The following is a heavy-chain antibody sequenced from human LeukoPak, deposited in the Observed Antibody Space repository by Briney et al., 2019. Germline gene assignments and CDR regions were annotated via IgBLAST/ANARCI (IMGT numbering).Heavy chain of an antibody. CDR1: GFTFSSYS. J-gene: IGHJ6*03. V-gene: IGHV3-21*05. CDR2: ISSSTSYI. Sequence: PGGSLRLSCAASGFTFSSYSMNWVRQAPGKGLEWVSYISSSTSYIYYADSVKGRFTISRDNAKNSLYLQMNSLRAEDTAVYYCARVRGRNYDSSGYYDYYYYMDVWGKGTTVTVSS. CDR3: ARVRGRNYDSSGYYDYYYYMDV. D-gene: IGHD3-22*01.